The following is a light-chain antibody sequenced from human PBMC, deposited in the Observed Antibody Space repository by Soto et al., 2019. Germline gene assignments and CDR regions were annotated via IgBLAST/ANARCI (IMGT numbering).Light chain of an antibody. V-gene: IGKV3-15*01. J-gene: IGKJ2*03. CDR2: GAS. CDR3: QQYYYWPANS. Sequence: EIVMTQSPATLSVSPGERATLSCRASQNIDNNLAWYQQKLGQTPRLLIYGASTRATGAPARFSGSGSGTDFTLTIRSLQSEDFAVYYCQQYYYWPANSFGQGTKLEIK. CDR1: QNIDNN.